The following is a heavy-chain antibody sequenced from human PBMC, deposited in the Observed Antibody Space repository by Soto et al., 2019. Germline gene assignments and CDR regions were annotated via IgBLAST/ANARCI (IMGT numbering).Heavy chain of an antibody. D-gene: IGHD3-22*01. Sequence: ASVKVSCKASGYIFINYYIHWVRQAPGQGLEWIGIINPNGGSTNYAQKFRGRVTMARDTSTDTAYMELSSLRSEDTAVYYCATDHYYDSSGYFGNAAFDIWGQGTMVTVSS. CDR2: INPNGGST. CDR3: ATDHYYDSSGYFGNAAFDI. J-gene: IGHJ3*02. CDR1: GYIFINYY. V-gene: IGHV1-46*01.